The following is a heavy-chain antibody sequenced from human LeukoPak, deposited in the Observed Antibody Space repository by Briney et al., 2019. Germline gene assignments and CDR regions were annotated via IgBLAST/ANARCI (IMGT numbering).Heavy chain of an antibody. V-gene: IGHV4-34*01. D-gene: IGHD1-26*01. CDR2: INHSGST. J-gene: IGHJ4*02. CDR3: ASLRERSYYARGFDY. Sequence: SETLSLTCAVYGGSFNDYYWSWIRQPPGKGLEWIGEINHSGSTNYNPSLKSRVTISVDSSKNQFSLRLSSVTAADTAVYYCASLRERSYYARGFDYWGQGTLVTVSS. CDR1: GGSFNDYY.